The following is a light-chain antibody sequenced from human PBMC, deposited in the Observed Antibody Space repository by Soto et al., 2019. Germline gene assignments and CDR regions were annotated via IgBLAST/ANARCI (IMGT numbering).Light chain of an antibody. CDR2: GAS. CDR3: QQHISWPLT. J-gene: IGKJ4*01. V-gene: IGKV3-20*01. Sequence: EIVLTQSPGTLSLSPGERATLSCRASQSLTSSYLAWYQQKPGQAPRLLIYGASSRATGIPDRSSGSGSGTDFTLTISRLEPEDFAVYYCQQHISWPLTFGGGTKVDIK. CDR1: QSLTSSY.